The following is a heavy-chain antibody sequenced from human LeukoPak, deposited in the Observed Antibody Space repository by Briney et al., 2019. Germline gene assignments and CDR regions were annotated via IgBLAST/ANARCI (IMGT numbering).Heavy chain of an antibody. J-gene: IGHJ4*02. V-gene: IGHV3-15*01. CDR1: GIAFIDVW. CDR2: IKSKAHGGTT. Sequence: GGSLRLSCAASGIAFIDVWMTWVRQAPGKGLEWVGRIKSKAHGGTTDYAAPVKGRFSISGDDSKNTVYLQMDSLEAEDTAVYYCAAFSKGFWGQGTLVTVSS. CDR3: AAFSKGF.